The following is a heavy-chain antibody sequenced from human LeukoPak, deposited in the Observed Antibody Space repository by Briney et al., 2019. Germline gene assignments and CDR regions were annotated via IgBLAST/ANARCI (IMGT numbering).Heavy chain of an antibody. J-gene: IGHJ4*02. V-gene: IGHV3-30*02. CDR2: IRYDGSNK. CDR1: GFTFSSYG. Sequence: PGGSLRLSCAASGFTFSSYGMHWVRQAPGKGLEWVAFIRYDGSNKYYADSVKGRFTISRDNSKNTLYLQMNSLRDEDTAFYYCAKGHPYFFDFWGQGTLVTVSS. CDR3: AKGHPYFFDF.